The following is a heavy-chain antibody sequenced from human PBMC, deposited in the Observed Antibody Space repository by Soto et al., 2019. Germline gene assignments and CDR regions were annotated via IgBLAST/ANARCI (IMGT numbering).Heavy chain of an antibody. CDR3: ARYAYCGGDCYPYYFDF. CDR1: GGSISSYY. J-gene: IGHJ4*02. Sequence: QVQLQESGPGLVKPSETLSLTCTVSGGSISSYYWSWIRQPAGKGLEWIGRIYTSGRTNYNPSLKSRGTMSVDTSKNQFSRKLSSVTAADTAVYYCARYAYCGGDCYPYYFDFWGQGTLVTGSS. CDR2: IYTSGRT. V-gene: IGHV4-4*07. D-gene: IGHD2-21*02.